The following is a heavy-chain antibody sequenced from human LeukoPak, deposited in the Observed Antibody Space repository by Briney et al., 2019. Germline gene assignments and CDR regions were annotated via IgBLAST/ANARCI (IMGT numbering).Heavy chain of an antibody. D-gene: IGHD3-3*01. CDR2: IRYDGISE. CDR3: ARSARLMKGVVEVTALDD. V-gene: IGHV3-30*02. CDR1: GFTFSSYG. J-gene: IGHJ4*02. Sequence: GGSLRLSCAASGFTFSSYGMHWVRQAPGKGLEWVAFIRYDGISEYYADSVKGRFTIARDNAKNSVYLEMNSLRADDTAVYYCARSARLMKGVVEVTALDDWGQGTLVTVSS.